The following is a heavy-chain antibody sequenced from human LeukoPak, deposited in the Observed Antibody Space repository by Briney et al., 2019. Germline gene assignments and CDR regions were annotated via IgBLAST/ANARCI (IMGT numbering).Heavy chain of an antibody. CDR2: IIPIFDTT. J-gene: IGHJ4*02. V-gene: IGHV1-69*13. CDR1: GGTFGSHA. D-gene: IGHD2-21*02. Sequence: SVKVSCKASGGTFGSHAISWVRQAPGQGLEWIGGIIPIFDTTIYGKEFQGRVTTTADGSTSTAYMELSSLRSEDTAVYYCARESYCGGDCYQPVRTFDYWGQGTLVTVSS. CDR3: ARESYCGGDCYQPVRTFDY.